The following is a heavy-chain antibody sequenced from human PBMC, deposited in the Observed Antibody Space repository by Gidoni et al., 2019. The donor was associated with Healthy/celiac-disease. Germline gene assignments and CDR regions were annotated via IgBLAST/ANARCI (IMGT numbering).Heavy chain of an antibody. CDR2: SSGSGGST. D-gene: IGHD6-19*01. CDR3: ATQGGLGPFDY. J-gene: IGHJ4*02. V-gene: IGHV3-23*01. CDR1: GFTFSSYS. Sequence: EVQLLESGGGLVQPGGSLRLSCAASGFTFSSYSVSWVRQAPGKGLAWVSASSGSGGSTYYEDSVKGRFTISRDNSKNTLYLQMNSLRAEDTAVYYCATQGGLGPFDYWGQGTLVTVSS.